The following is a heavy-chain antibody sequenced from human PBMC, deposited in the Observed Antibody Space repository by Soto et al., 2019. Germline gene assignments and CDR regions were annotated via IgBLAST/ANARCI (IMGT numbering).Heavy chain of an antibody. CDR2: IIPIFGTA. D-gene: IGHD3-10*01. CDR1: GGTFSSYA. CDR3: AKQTGPGSYYNVGSGGHFDY. V-gene: IGHV1-69*13. Sequence: ASVKVSCKASGGTFSSYAISWVRQAPGQGLEWMGGIIPIFGTANYAQKFQGRVTITADESTSTAYMELSSLRSEDTAVYYCAKQTGPGSYYNVGSGGHFDYWGQGTLVTVSS. J-gene: IGHJ4*02.